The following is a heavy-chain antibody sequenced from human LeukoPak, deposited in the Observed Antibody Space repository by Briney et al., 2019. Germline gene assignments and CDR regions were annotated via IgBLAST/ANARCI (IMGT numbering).Heavy chain of an antibody. Sequence: ASVKVSCKASGGTFSSYAISWVRQAPGQGLEWMGGIIPIFSTANYAQKFQGRVTITTDESTSTAYMELSSLRSEDTAVYYCARSDSGSWYETDYWGQGTLVTVSS. CDR3: ARSDSGSWYETDY. CDR2: IIPIFSTA. J-gene: IGHJ4*02. CDR1: GGTFSSYA. V-gene: IGHV1-69*05. D-gene: IGHD6-13*01.